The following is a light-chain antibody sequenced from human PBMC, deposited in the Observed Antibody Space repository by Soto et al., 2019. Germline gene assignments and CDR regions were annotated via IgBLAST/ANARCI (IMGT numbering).Light chain of an antibody. CDR1: QSVSSNY. V-gene: IGKV3-20*01. CDR3: QQYSSSRT. CDR2: DAS. Sequence: IMLTQSPGTLSLSPGERATLSCRASQSVSSNYLAWYQQKPGQAPRLLMYDASSRATGIPDRFSGSGSGTDFTLTISRLEPEDFAVYYCQQYSSSRTFGQGTKVDIK. J-gene: IGKJ1*01.